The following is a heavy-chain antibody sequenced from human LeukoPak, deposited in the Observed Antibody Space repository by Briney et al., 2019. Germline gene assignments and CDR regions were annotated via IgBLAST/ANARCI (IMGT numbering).Heavy chain of an antibody. Sequence: PSETLSLTCAVSGGSFSVYYWSWIRQPPGKGLEWIGEVNHLGRTNYNPSLKSRVTMSLDTSKKEVSLKLTSVTAADTAVYYCARGSASGIYPIDHWGQGTLVTVSS. J-gene: IGHJ4*02. CDR1: GGSFSVYY. CDR3: ARGSASGIYPIDH. D-gene: IGHD6-19*01. CDR2: VNHLGRT. V-gene: IGHV4-34*01.